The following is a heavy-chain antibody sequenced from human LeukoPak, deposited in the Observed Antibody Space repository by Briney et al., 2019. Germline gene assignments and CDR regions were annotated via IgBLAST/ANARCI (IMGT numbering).Heavy chain of an antibody. D-gene: IGHD7-27*01. Sequence: SETLTLTCAVYGGSFSGYYWSWIRQPPGKGLEWIGEINHSGSTNYNPSLKSRVTISVDTSKNQFSLKLSSVTAADTAVYYCARGSWGFDYWGQGTLVTVSS. V-gene: IGHV4-34*01. CDR1: GGSFSGYY. J-gene: IGHJ4*02. CDR2: INHSGST. CDR3: ARGSWGFDY.